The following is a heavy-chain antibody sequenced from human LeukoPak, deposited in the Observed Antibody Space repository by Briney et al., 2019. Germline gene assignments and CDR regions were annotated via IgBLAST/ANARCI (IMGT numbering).Heavy chain of an antibody. J-gene: IGHJ4*02. CDR3: AKLVGYNSSPPDY. D-gene: IGHD6-13*01. CDR1: GFTFSSYG. Sequence: GGSLRLSCAASGFTFSSYGMHWVRQAPGKGLEWVAFIRYDGSNKYYADSVKGRFTISRDNSKNTLYLQMNSLRAEDTAVYYCAKLVGYNSSPPDYWGQGTLVTVSS. V-gene: IGHV3-30*02. CDR2: IRYDGSNK.